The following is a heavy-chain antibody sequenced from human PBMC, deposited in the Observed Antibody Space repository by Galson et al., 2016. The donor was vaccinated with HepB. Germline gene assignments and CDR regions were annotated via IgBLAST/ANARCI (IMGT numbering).Heavy chain of an antibody. J-gene: IGHJ4*02. V-gene: IGHV3-23*01. CDR3: AKDLKDGTYYLDY. D-gene: IGHD5-24*01. Sequence: SLRLSCAASGFSFSTCAMTWVRQAPGKGLEWVAAISGSGAATYYADSVQGRFSISRDNAKNTLDLQMNSPRVEDTAVYFCAKDLKDGTYYLDYWGQGTLVTVTA. CDR1: GFSFSTCA. CDR2: ISGSGAAT.